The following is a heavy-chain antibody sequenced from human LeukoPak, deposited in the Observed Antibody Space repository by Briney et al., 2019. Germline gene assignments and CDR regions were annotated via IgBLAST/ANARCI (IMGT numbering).Heavy chain of an antibody. D-gene: IGHD1-14*01. V-gene: IGHV3-9*03. CDR3: AKAGPTTDDAFDI. Sequence: ISWNSGSIGYADSVKGRFTISRDNAKNSLYLQMNSLRAEDMALYYCAKAGPTTDDAFDIWGQGTMVTVSS. CDR2: ISWNSGSI. J-gene: IGHJ3*02.